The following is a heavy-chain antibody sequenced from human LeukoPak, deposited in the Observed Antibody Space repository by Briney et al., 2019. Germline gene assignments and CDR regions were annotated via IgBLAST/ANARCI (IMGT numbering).Heavy chain of an antibody. V-gene: IGHV1-18*01. CDR3: ARDRYFDWYWHDYYYYYMDV. D-gene: IGHD3-9*01. CDR1: GYTFTSYG. J-gene: IGHJ6*03. CDR2: ISAYNGNT. Sequence: ASVKVSCKASGYTFTSYGISWVRQAPGQGLEWMGWISAYNGNTNYAQKLQGRVTMTTDTTTSTAYMELRSLRSDDTAVYYCARDRYFDWYWHDYYYYYMDVWGKGTTVTVSS.